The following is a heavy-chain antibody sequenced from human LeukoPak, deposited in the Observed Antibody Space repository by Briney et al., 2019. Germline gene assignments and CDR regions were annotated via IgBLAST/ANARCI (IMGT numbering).Heavy chain of an antibody. D-gene: IGHD2-15*01. CDR3: ARDDGFCRGVACYGKFDY. CDR2: INANSGGT. J-gene: IGHJ4*02. CDR1: GYTFTGYY. V-gene: IGHV1-2*02. Sequence: ASVKVSCKASGYTFTGYYLHWVRQAPGQGLEWMGWINANSGGTNYAQKFQGRVTMTRDTSISTAYMELSRLTSDDTAVYYCARDDGFCRGVACYGKFDYWGQGTLVT.